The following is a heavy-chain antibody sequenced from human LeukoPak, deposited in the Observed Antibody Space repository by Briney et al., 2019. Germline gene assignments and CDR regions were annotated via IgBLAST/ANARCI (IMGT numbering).Heavy chain of an antibody. CDR3: ASAEGFVLVPAALDY. V-gene: IGHV3-30*04. CDR2: ISYDGSNK. Sequence: GWSLRLSCAASGFTFSSYAMHWVRQAPGKGLEWVAVISYDGSNKYYADSVKGRFTISRDNSKNTLYLQMNSLRAEDTAVYYCASAEGFVLVPAALDYWGQGTLVTASS. J-gene: IGHJ4*02. D-gene: IGHD2-2*01. CDR1: GFTFSSYA.